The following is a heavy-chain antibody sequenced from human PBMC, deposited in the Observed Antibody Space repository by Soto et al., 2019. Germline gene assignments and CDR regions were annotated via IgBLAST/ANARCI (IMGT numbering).Heavy chain of an antibody. CDR2: IYRSGST. D-gene: IGHD3-16*01. V-gene: IGHV4-61*01. Sequence: QVQLQESGPGLVRPSETLSLTCTVSGASLTSGSYYWSWVRQPPGKGLEWIAYIYRSGSTNYNPSLKSLATISVDPSKNQFSLRLTSVTPADTAMYYCARWKYSYADLPGDWFDSWGQGTLVTVSS. CDR3: ARWKYSYADLPGDWFDS. J-gene: IGHJ5*01. CDR1: GASLTSGSYY.